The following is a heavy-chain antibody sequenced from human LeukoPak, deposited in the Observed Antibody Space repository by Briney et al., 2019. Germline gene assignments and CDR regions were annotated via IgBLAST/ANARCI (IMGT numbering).Heavy chain of an antibody. Sequence: GGSLRLSCAASGFTFSSSGMNWVRQAPGKGLEWVSYISGSSNTIYCADSVKDRFTISRDNAKNSLYLQMNSLRAEDTAVYYCAKSNGIAAVVDYWGQGTLVTVSS. V-gene: IGHV3-48*01. CDR3: AKSNGIAAVVDY. CDR1: GFTFSSSG. CDR2: ISGSSNTI. J-gene: IGHJ4*02. D-gene: IGHD6-13*01.